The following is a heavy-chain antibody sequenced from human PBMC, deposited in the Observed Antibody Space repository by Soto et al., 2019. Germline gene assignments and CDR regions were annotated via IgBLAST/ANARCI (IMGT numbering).Heavy chain of an antibody. Sequence: PPGKGLEWIGSIYYSGSTYYNPSRKSRVTISVDTSKNQFSLTLSSVTAADTAVYYCARVSGSSGWYRYYFDYWGQGTLVTVSS. CDR2: IYYSGST. J-gene: IGHJ4*02. D-gene: IGHD6-19*01. CDR3: ARVSGSSGWYRYYFDY. V-gene: IGHV4-39*07.